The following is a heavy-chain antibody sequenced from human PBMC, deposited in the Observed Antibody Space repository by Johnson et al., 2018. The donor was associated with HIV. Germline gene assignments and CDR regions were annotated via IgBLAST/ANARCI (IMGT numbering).Heavy chain of an antibody. J-gene: IGHJ3*02. CDR1: GFTFDDYA. CDR3: AKDIGVTTPWDAFDI. D-gene: IGHD4-17*01. Sequence: GLVQPGRSLRLSCAASGFTFDDYAMHWVRQAPGKGLEWVSGISWNSGSIGYADSVKGRFTISRDNAKNSLYLQMNSLRAEDTALYYCAKDIGVTTPWDAFDIWGQGTMVTVAS. CDR2: ISWNSGSI. V-gene: IGHV3-9*01.